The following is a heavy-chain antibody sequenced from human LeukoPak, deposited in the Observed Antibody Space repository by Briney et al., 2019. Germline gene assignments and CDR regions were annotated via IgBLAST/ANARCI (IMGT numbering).Heavy chain of an antibody. J-gene: IGHJ4*02. CDR2: TYYRSKWSS. Sequence: SQTLSLTCAISGDSVSSKSAAWNWIRQSPSRGLEWLGRTYYRSKWSSGYAESVKSRITINPDTSKNQFSLQLKSVTPEDTAVYYCAREDPRSGGQDYWGQGTLVTVSS. D-gene: IGHD3-10*01. V-gene: IGHV6-1*01. CDR1: GDSVSSKSAA. CDR3: AREDPRSGGQDY.